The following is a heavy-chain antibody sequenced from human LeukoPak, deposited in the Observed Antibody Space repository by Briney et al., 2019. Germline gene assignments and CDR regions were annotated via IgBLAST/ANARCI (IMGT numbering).Heavy chain of an antibody. J-gene: IGHJ4*02. CDR2: INHSGSA. D-gene: IGHD2-2*01. CDR1: GGSVSGYY. V-gene: IGHV4-34*01. CDR3: ARTDIVVVPAAYDY. Sequence: PLEILSLTSAADGGSVSGYYWSCIRQPPGKGLEWIGEINHSGSANYNPSLKSRVTISVDTSKDQFSLKLSSVTGAETAVYYCARTDIVVVPAAYDYWGQGTLFSGSS.